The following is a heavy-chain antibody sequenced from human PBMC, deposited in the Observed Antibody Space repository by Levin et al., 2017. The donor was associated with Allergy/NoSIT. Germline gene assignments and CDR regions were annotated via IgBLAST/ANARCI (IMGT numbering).Heavy chain of an antibody. D-gene: IGHD4-17*01. CDR3: ARLSTVTTFDH. CDR2: IYWDDDK. CDR1: GFSLTTIGVG. J-gene: IGHJ4*02. V-gene: IGHV2-5*02. Sequence: SGPTLVKPTETLTLTCTFSGFSLTTIGVGVGWIRQPPGKALEWLALIYWDDDKRYNPSLKSRLTITKDTSKNQVALIMTNMDPVDTATYYCARLSTVTTFDHWGQRTLVTVSS.